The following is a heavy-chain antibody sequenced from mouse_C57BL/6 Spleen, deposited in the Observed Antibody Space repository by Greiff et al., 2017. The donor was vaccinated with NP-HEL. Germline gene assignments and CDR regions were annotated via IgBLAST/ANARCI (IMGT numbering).Heavy chain of an antibody. CDR3: ARGGSMIISVFDY. CDR2: IDPNSGGT. D-gene: IGHD2-4*01. J-gene: IGHJ2*01. CDR1: GYTFTSYW. V-gene: IGHV1-72*01. Sequence: VQLQQPGAELVKPGASVKLSCKASGYTFTSYWMHWVKQRPGRGLEWIGRIDPNSGGTKYNEKFKSKATLTVDKPSSTAYMQLSSLTSEDSAVYYCARGGSMIISVFDYWGQGTTLTVSS.